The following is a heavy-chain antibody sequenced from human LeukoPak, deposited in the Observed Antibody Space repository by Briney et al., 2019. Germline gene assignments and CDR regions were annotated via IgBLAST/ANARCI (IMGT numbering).Heavy chain of an antibody. CDR3: AKIPYSSGWVQNWFDP. V-gene: IGHV3-23*01. CDR1: GFTFGTYA. Sequence: GGSLRLSCAASGFTFGTYAMSWVRQAPGKGLEWISAISGSGGSTYYADSVKGRFTISRDNSKNTLYLQMNSLRAEDTAVYYCAKIPYSSGWVQNWFDPWGQGTLVAVSS. D-gene: IGHD6-19*01. CDR2: ISGSGGST. J-gene: IGHJ5*02.